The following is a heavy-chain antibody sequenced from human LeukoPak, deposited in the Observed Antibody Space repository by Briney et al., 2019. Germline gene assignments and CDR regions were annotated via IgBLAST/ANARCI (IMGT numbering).Heavy chain of an antibody. V-gene: IGHV1-2*02. Sequence: GASVKVSCKASGYTFIDYYIHWVRLAPGQGLEWMGWINANSGATNYAPKFQGSVTMTRDTSTNTAYMELRSLRSDDTAVYYCARDPHIVVVTASWFGMDVWGQGTTVTVSS. D-gene: IGHD2-21*02. CDR3: ARDPHIVVVTASWFGMDV. J-gene: IGHJ6*02. CDR1: GYTFIDYY. CDR2: INANSGAT.